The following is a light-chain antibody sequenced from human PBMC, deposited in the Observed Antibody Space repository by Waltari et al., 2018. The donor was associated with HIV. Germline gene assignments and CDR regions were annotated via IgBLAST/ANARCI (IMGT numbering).Light chain of an antibody. CDR3: SSYTSNNTWV. V-gene: IGLV2-14*03. CDR2: SVS. CDR1: RGDIGHYHY. Sequence: SALTQPASASGSLGQSITISCTGTRGDIGHYHYVSWYQQPPGEVPKVVIFSVSNRPSGVSSRFSGSKAGNTASLTLSGLQAEDEADYYCSSYTSNNTWVFGGGTKLTVL. J-gene: IGLJ3*02.